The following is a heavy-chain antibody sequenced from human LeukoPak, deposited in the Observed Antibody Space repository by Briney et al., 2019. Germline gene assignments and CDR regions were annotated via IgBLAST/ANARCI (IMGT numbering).Heavy chain of an antibody. J-gene: IGHJ4*02. CDR2: ISGSNGNT. CDR1: GCTFTSLG. V-gene: IGHV1-18*01. D-gene: IGHD2-2*02. CDR3: AREYCDSTRCYSGDY. Sequence: ASVKVSCKASGCTFTSLGVGWVRQAPGQGLEWMGWISGSNGNTKYAQNLQGRVTMTTDTFTNTAYMELRSLKSDDTAVYYCAREYCDSTRCYSGDYWGQGTLVTVSS.